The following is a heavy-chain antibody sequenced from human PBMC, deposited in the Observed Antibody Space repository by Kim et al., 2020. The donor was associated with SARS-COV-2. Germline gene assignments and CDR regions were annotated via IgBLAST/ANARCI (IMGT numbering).Heavy chain of an antibody. Sequence: GGSLRLSCAASGFTFSDHSMDWVRQAPGRGLEWVGRSKNRAESYATEYAASVKGRFTISRDDSENSLYLQMNSLETDDTAVYYCVRMGRGCCWGQGTLVTVSS. V-gene: IGHV3-72*01. CDR1: GFTFSDHS. J-gene: IGHJ4*02. CDR2: SKNRAESYAT. D-gene: IGHD3-10*01. CDR3: VRMGRGCC.